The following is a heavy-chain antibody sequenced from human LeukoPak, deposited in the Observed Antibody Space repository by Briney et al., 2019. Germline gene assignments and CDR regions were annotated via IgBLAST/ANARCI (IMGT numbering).Heavy chain of an antibody. CDR3: ARAVWGSYRSPTPSLLSF. CDR1: GFTFSSYW. D-gene: IGHD3-16*02. J-gene: IGHJ4*02. CDR2: IKQDGTEK. Sequence: PGGSLRLSCAASGFTFSSYWMSWVRQAPGKGLECVANIKQDGTEKYYVDSVKGRFTISRDNAKNSLYLQMNSLRAEDTAVFYCARAVWGSYRSPTPSLLSFWGQGALVTVSS. V-gene: IGHV3-7*01.